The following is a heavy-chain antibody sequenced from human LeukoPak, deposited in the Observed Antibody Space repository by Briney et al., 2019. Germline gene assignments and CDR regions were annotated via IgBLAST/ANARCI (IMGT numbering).Heavy chain of an antibody. CDR2: IYPGDSDT. V-gene: IGHV5-51*01. Sequence: GESLKISCQGSGYSFTSYWIGWVRQMPGKGLEWMGIIYPGDSDTRYRPSFQGQVTISADKSISTAYLQWSSLKASDSAMYYCARHRGIAASGIDYWGQGTIVTVCS. J-gene: IGHJ4*02. D-gene: IGHD6-13*01. CDR1: GYSFTSYW. CDR3: ARHRGIAASGIDY.